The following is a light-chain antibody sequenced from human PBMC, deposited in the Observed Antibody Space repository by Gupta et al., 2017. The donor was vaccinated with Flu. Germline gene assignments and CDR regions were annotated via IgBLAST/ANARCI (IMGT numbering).Light chain of an antibody. J-gene: IGKJ4*01. CDR3: HDYGSLL. Sequence: EMVLTQSPGTLSSSPGDRATRSCRASQSVTSSYLAWYHQKPGQAPRLLISGAASRATGIPDRFSGSGAGTDFTLSISRQECEDFEGYYYHDYGSLLFGGGTKVEI. V-gene: IGKV3-20*01. CDR2: GAA. CDR1: QSVTSSY.